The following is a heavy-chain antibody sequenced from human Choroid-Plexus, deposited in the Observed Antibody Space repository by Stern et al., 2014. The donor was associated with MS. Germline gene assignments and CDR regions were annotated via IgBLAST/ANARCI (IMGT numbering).Heavy chain of an antibody. CDR1: GYIFTGYY. V-gene: IGHV1-2*02. Sequence: VQLGQSGAEVKKPGASVKVSCQTSGYIFTGYYIHWVRQAPGQGLEWMAWINPNTGGTKYAQKFQGRVTMSRDTSISTAYVELSSLTSDDTAVYYCARDQRGITIFGVVTDYYYLGMDVWGQGTTVTVSS. CDR2: INPNTGGT. CDR3: ARDQRGITIFGVVTDYYYLGMDV. D-gene: IGHD3-3*01. J-gene: IGHJ6*02.